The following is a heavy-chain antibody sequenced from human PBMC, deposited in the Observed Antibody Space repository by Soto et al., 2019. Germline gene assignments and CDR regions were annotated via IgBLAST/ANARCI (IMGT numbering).Heavy chain of an antibody. CDR2: IWYDGSNK. V-gene: IGHV3-33*01. J-gene: IGHJ4*02. CDR1: GFTFSSYG. Sequence: GGSLRLSCAASGFTFSSYGMHWVRQAPGKGLEWVAVIWYDGSNKYYADSVKGRFTISRDNSKNTLYLQMNSLRAEDTAVYYCARDSRGGAARPDYWGQGTLVTVSS. D-gene: IGHD6-6*01. CDR3: ARDSRGGAARPDY.